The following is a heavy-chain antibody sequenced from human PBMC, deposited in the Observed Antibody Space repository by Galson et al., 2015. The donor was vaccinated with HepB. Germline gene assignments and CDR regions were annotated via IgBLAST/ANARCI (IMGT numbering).Heavy chain of an antibody. V-gene: IGHV3-7*01. CDR2: INEDGSVK. J-gene: IGHJ3*02. CDR3: VRFCFSPTCEERAFDI. D-gene: IGHD1-1*01. Sequence: SLRLSCAASGFTFNSYWMRWFRQAPGKGPEWVVSINEDGSVKSYVDSVKGRFTVSRDNAKKSLYLQMNSLRVDDTAIYYCVRFCFSPTCEERAFDIWGQGTVVTVSS. CDR1: GFTFNSYW.